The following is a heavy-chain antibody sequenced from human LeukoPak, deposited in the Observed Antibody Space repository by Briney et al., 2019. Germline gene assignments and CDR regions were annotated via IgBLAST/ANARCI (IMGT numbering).Heavy chain of an antibody. CDR3: AKVETAAAATLRGFDY. V-gene: IGHV3-23*01. J-gene: IGHJ4*02. CDR1: GFTFSSYA. D-gene: IGHD6-13*01. CDR2: IGCSGGST. Sequence: GGSLRLSCAASGFTFSSYAMSWVRQAPGKGLEWVSSIGCSGGSTYYADSVKGRFTISRDNSKNTLYLQMNSLRAEDTAVYYCAKVETAAAATLRGFDYWGQGTLVTVSS.